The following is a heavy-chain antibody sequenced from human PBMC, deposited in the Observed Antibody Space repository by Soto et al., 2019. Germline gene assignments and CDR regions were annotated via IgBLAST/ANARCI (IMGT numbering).Heavy chain of an antibody. V-gene: IGHV3-23*01. CDR2: ISGTDDGA. CDR1: ELSSSNHA. Sequence: EVHLLESGGGLVQPGGSLRLSCAASELSSSNHAMTWVRQAPGKGLEWVSGISGTDDGAYYVDSVKGRFTISRDNSRSTLYLQMNSLRVEDTAVYYCASGGLHGYTNGGLSYFHSWGQGTLVTVSS. D-gene: IGHD5-18*01. J-gene: IGHJ4*02. CDR3: ASGGLHGYTNGGLSYFHS.